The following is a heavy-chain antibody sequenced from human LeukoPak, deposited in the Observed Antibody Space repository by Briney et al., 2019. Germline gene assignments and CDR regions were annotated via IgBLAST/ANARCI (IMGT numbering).Heavy chain of an antibody. CDR1: GGSFSGYY. D-gene: IGHD6-13*01. CDR2: INHSGST. V-gene: IGHV4-34*01. J-gene: IGHJ5*02. CDR3: ARDSSWQGFDP. Sequence: PSETLSLTCAVYGGSFSGYYWSWIRQPPGKGLEWIGEINHSGSTNYNPSLKSRVTISVDTSKNQFSLKLSSVTAADTAVYYCARDSSWQGFDPWGQGTLVTVSS.